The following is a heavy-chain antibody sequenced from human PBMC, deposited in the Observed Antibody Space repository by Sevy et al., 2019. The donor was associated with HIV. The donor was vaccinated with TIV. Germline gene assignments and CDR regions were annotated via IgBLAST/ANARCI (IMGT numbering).Heavy chain of an antibody. CDR1: GGSITSLY. Sequence: SETLSLTCTVSGGSITSLYWNWIRQPPGKGLEWIANIDYNGHLNYNPSLKSRVTLSLDTSKNQFSLRLSSVTAADTAMYSWARATAWGRGYSWAQGTLVTVSS. J-gene: IGHJ4*02. V-gene: IGHV4-59*11. CDR3: ARATAWGRGYS. CDR2: IDYNGHL. D-gene: IGHD2-21*02.